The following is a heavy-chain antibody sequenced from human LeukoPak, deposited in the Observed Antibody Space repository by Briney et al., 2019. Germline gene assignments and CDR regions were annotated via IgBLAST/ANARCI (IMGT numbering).Heavy chain of an antibody. CDR2: IKSKTNGETR. CDR3: ARMGDRNAFEI. CDR1: GFTLSNAW. V-gene: IGHV3-15*01. Sequence: GGSLRLSCAASGFTLSNAWMNWVRQAPGKGLEWVGLIKSKTNGETRDYAAPVKGRFTISRDDSDNTLYLQMNSLKAEDTAVYYCARMGDRNAFEIWGQGTMVTVSS. D-gene: IGHD3-16*01. J-gene: IGHJ3*02.